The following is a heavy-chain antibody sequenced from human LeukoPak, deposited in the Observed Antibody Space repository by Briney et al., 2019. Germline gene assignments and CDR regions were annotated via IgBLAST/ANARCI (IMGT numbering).Heavy chain of an antibody. D-gene: IGHD3-22*01. J-gene: IGHJ4*02. CDR2: IYYSGST. Sequence: PSETLSLTCTVSGGSISSYYWSWIRQPPGKGLEWIGYIYYSGSTNYNPSLKSRVTISVDTSKNQFSLKLSSVTAADTAVYYCARGGNYYDSSGYYYFDYWGQGTLVTVSS. CDR1: GGSISSYY. V-gene: IGHV4-59*01. CDR3: ARGGNYYDSSGYYYFDY.